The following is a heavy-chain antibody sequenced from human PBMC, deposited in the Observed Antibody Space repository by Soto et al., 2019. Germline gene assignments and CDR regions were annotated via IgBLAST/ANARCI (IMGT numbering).Heavy chain of an antibody. V-gene: IGHV4-59*01. J-gene: IGHJ4*02. Sequence: QVQLQESGPGLVKPSETLSLTCTVSGGSISTYYWSWIRQPPGQGLEWIGYIYYTGSTNYNHSLKSRVTISVDTSKNQSSLKLSSVTAADTAVYYCARGNYDFVTCSSIEYFDYWGRGTLVTVS. CDR3: ARGNYDFVTCSSIEYFDY. CDR2: IYYTGST. CDR1: GGSISTYY. D-gene: IGHD3-9*01.